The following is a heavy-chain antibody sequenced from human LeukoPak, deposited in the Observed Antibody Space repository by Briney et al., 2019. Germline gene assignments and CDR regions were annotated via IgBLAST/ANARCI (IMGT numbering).Heavy chain of an antibody. J-gene: IGHJ4*02. V-gene: IGHV3-9*01. CDR1: GFTFDDYA. CDR2: ISWNSGSI. Sequence: TGGSLRLSCAASGFTFDDYAMHWVRQAPGKGLEWVSGISWNSGSIGYADSVKGRFTISRDNAKNSLYLQMNSLRAEDTALYYCAKDMYYVILTGFDYWGQGTLVTVSS. D-gene: IGHD3-9*01. CDR3: AKDMYYVILTGFDY.